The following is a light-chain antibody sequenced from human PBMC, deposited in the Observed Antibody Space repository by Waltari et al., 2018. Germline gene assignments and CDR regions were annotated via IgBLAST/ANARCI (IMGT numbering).Light chain of an antibody. CDR3: QKYGRLPAT. Sequence: EIVLMQSPGTLSLSPGQRATLFCRASQSVGRTLAWYQQKPGQAPRLLIYDASTRATGIPDRFSATGSGTDFSLTISRLEPEDFAVYYCQKYGRLPATFGRGTTVEIK. J-gene: IGKJ1*01. V-gene: IGKV3-20*01. CDR2: DAS. CDR1: QSVGRT.